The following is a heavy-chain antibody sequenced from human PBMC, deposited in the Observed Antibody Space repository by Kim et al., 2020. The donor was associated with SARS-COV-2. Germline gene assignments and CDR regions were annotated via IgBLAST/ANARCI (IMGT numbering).Heavy chain of an antibody. CDR1: GFTFSSYA. J-gene: IGHJ4*02. D-gene: IGHD6-6*01. CDR3: AARPHSGY. V-gene: IGHV3-23*01. Sequence: GGSLRLSCAGSGFTFSSYAMTWVRQAPGKGLEWVSAIRNNGGSTYYADSVKGRFTISRDNSKNTLYLQMNSLRAEDTAVYYCAARPHSGYWGQGTLVTVSS. CDR2: IRNNGGST.